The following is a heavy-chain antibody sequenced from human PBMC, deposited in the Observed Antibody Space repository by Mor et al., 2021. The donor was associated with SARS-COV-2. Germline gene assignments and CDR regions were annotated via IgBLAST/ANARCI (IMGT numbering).Heavy chain of an antibody. J-gene: IGHJ4*02. D-gene: IGHD3-16*01. CDR3: ARGGGRFEY. V-gene: IGHV4-59*09. Sequence: NPSLKSRVTISVDTSKNQFSLKLNSVTAADTAVYYCARGGGRFEYWGQGTLVTVSS.